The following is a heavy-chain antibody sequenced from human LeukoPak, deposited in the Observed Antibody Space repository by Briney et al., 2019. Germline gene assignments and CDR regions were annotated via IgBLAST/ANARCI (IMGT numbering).Heavy chain of an antibody. CDR1: GGSISSYY. CDR3: ARTPSDTAMVIFDY. V-gene: IGHV4-59*01. J-gene: IGHJ4*02. CDR2: IYYSGST. Sequence: SETLSLTCTVSGGSISSYYWSWIRQPPGKGLEWIGYIYYSGSTNYNPSLKSRVTISVDTSKNQFSPKLSSVTAADTAVYYCARTPSDTAMVIFDYWGQGTLVTVSS. D-gene: IGHD5-18*01.